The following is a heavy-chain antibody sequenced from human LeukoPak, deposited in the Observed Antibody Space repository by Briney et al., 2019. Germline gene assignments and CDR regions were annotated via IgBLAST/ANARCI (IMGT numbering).Heavy chain of an antibody. CDR2: INSDGSST. J-gene: IGHJ3*02. Sequence: GGSLRLSCATSGFTLSSYWMHWVRQAPGKGLVWVSRINSDGSSTTYADAVKGRFTISRDNAKNTLYLQMNSLRAEDTAVYYCARGNAHAFDIWGQGTMVTVSS. D-gene: IGHD1-1*01. CDR3: ARGNAHAFDI. V-gene: IGHV3-74*01. CDR1: GFTLSSYW.